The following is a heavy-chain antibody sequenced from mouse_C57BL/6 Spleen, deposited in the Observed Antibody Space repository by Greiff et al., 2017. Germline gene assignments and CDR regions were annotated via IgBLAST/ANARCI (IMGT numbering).Heavy chain of an antibody. V-gene: IGHV1-75*01. CDR2: IFPGSGST. CDR3: ARRAIYDGYFYFGY. J-gene: IGHJ2*01. D-gene: IGHD2-3*01. CDR1: GYTFTDYY. Sequence: QVQLQQSGPELVKPGASVKISCKASGYTFTDYYINWVKQRPGQGLEWIGWIFPGSGSTYYNEKFKGKATLTVDKSSSTAYMLLSSLTSDNSAVYFCARRAIYDGYFYFGYWGHGTTLTVSS.